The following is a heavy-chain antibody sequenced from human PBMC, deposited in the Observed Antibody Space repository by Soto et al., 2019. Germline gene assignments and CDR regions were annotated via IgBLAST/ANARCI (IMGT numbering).Heavy chain of an antibody. J-gene: IGHJ4*02. V-gene: IGHV1-46*01. Sequence: ASVKVSCKASGYMFTAYFMHWVRQAPGQGLEWIGIINPRGGNTNYAQEFQGRVAMTWDTPTSTFYMELSGLRSDATAVYYCARAPFSSSSFYFDHWGPGTLVTVSS. CDR3: ARAPFSSSSFYFDH. CDR1: GYMFTAYF. D-gene: IGHD6-6*01. CDR2: INPRGGNT.